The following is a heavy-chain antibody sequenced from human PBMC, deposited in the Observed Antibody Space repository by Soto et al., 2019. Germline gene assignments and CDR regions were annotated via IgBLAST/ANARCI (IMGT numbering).Heavy chain of an antibody. CDR3: ARARDTLFGVAPGYY. CDR1: GGTFSSYA. D-gene: IGHD3-3*01. J-gene: IGHJ4*02. Sequence: SVKVSCKASGGTFSSYAISWVRQAPGQGLEWMGGIIPIFGTANYAQKFQGRVTITADESTSTAYMELSSLRSEDTAVYYCARARDTLFGVAPGYYWGQGTLVTVSS. CDR2: IIPIFGTA. V-gene: IGHV1-69*13.